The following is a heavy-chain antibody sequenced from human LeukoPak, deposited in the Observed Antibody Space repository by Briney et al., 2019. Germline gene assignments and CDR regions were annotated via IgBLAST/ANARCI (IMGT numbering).Heavy chain of an antibody. CDR1: GGSFSGYY. CDR3: ARGRVIAAADSAEYFQH. J-gene: IGHJ1*01. CDR2: INHSGST. V-gene: IGHV4-34*01. D-gene: IGHD6-13*01. Sequence: SETLSLTCAVYGGSFSGYYWSWIRQPPGKGLEWIGEINHSGSTNYNPSLKSRVTISVDTSKNQFSLKLSSVTAADTAVYYCARGRVIAAADSAEYFQHWGQGTLVTVSS.